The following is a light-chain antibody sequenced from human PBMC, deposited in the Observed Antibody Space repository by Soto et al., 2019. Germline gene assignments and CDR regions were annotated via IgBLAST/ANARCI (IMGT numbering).Light chain of an antibody. J-gene: IGKJ4*01. CDR2: DAS. V-gene: IGKV1-5*01. CDR1: QGISSW. Sequence: DSQITKYTSTLSASVGERVTITCLASQGISSWFAWYQQKPGKAPKLLIYDASSLESGVPSRFSGSGSGTEFTLTISSLQHDDFATYYCQQYNSYPLTFGGGTKADIK. CDR3: QQYNSYPLT.